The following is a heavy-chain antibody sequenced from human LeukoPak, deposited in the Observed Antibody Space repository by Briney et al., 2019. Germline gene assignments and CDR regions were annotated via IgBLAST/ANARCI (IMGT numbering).Heavy chain of an antibody. CDR2: LSGSGGTT. V-gene: IGHV3-23*01. CDR1: GFTFSSYA. Sequence: QPGGSLRLSCAASGFTFSSYAMSWVRQAPGKGLEWVSTLSGSGGTTYYADSVKGWFTISRDNSKNTLFLQMNSLRAEDTAVHYCARRGYFDYWGQGTLVTVSS. CDR3: ARRGYFDY. J-gene: IGHJ4*02.